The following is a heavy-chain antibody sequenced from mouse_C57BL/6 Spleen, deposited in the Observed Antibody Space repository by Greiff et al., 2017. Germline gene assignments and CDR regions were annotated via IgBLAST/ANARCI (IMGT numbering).Heavy chain of an antibody. CDR2: INPSDSET. CDR3: ARAGRGAMDD. CDR1: GYTFTSYW. J-gene: IGHJ4*01. Sequence: VQLQQPGAKLVRPGSSVKLSCKASGYTFTSYWMEWVKQRPGQGLEWIGNINPSDSETNYNQNFKDKATLTVDKSSSTAYMQLSSLTSEDSAVYYCARAGRGAMDDWGQGTSVTVSS. D-gene: IGHD4-1*01. V-gene: IGHV1-61*01.